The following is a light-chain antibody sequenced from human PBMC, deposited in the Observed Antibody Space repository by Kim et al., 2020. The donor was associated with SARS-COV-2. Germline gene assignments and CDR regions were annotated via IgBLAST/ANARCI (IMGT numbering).Light chain of an antibody. CDR1: QTVLDKSNKKNY. CDR2: WAS. V-gene: IGKV4-1*01. J-gene: IGKJ2*03. CDR3: QQYYSTPPS. Sequence: RATLNCKASQTVLDKSNKKNYVAWYQQKTGQAPKLLIYWASSRESGVSDRFSGSGSETEFILTISSLQAEDVAVYYCQQYYSTPPSFGQGTKLEI.